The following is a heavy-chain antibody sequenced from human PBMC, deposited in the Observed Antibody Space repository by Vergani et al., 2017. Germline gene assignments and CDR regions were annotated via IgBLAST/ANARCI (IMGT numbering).Heavy chain of an antibody. Sequence: QVQLVESGGGVVQPGRSLRLSCAASGFTFSSYGMHWVRQAPGKGLEWVAVIWYDGSNKYYADSVKGRFTISRDNSKNTLYLQMNSLRAEDPAVYYCAKAITVTTGTFDYWGQGTLVTVSS. D-gene: IGHD4-17*01. CDR2: IWYDGSNK. CDR1: GFTFSSYG. CDR3: AKAITVTTGTFDY. V-gene: IGHV3-33*06. J-gene: IGHJ4*02.